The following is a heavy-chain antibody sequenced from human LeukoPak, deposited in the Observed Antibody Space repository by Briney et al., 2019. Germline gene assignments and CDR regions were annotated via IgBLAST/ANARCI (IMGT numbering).Heavy chain of an antibody. V-gene: IGHV3-23*01. Sequence: PGGSLRLSCAASGFTFSSYAMSWVREAPGKALECFSAIRGSGGSTYYADSVKGRYTISRDNSKNTLYLQMNSLSAEDTAVYYFAKDHPNWNEAPHYFDYWGQGTLVTVSS. J-gene: IGHJ4*02. CDR3: AKDHPNWNEAPHYFDY. CDR1: GFTFSSYA. CDR2: IRGSGGST. D-gene: IGHD1-1*01.